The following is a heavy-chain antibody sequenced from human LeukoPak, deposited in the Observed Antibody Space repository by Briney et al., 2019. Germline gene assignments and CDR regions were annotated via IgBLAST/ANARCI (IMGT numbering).Heavy chain of an antibody. CDR2: IYYSESA. V-gene: IGHV4-59*08. CDR1: GGSIRSYY. J-gene: IGHJ3*02. CDR3: ARVGGYPLSAFDI. Sequence: SSETLSLTCTVSGGSIRSYYWSWIRQPPGKGLEWIGYIYYSESANYNPSLKSRITISLDTSKNQFSLKLNSVTAADTAVYYCARVGGYPLSAFDIWGQGTMVTASS. D-gene: IGHD3-22*01.